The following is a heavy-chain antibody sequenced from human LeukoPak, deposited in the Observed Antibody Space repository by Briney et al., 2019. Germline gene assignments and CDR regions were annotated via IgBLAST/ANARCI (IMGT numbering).Heavy chain of an antibody. Sequence: GGSLRLSCAASGFTFSSYSMNWVRQAPGKGLEWVSSISSSDSYIYYADSVKGRFTISRDNAKNSPFLQMNSLRAEDTAVYYCARSWNPSADYWGQGTLVTVSS. CDR1: GFTFSSYS. CDR2: ISSSDSYI. CDR3: ARSWNPSADY. J-gene: IGHJ4*02. D-gene: IGHD1-1*01. V-gene: IGHV3-21*01.